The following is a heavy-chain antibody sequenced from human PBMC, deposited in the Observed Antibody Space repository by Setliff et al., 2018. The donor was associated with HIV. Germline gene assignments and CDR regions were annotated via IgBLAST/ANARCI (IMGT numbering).Heavy chain of an antibody. CDR3: ASSAGAVPTTAPYGDYYYYFYIDV. CDR2: IIPIFGTP. Sequence: SVKVSCKASGGIFSRFAFSWVRQAPGQGLEWMGGIIPIFGTPNYAQKFQGRVTITTDESTNTVYMELYSLTSEDTAIYYCASSAGAVPTTAPYGDYYYYFYIDVWGKGTTVTVSS. D-gene: IGHD1-1*01. CDR1: GGIFSRFA. J-gene: IGHJ6*03. V-gene: IGHV1-69*05.